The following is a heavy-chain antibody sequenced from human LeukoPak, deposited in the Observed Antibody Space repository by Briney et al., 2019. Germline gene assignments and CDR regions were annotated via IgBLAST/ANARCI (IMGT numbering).Heavy chain of an antibody. CDR2: ISYDGSNK. CDR3: VKPLYNWNDMASDI. CDR1: GFTFSTYG. J-gene: IGHJ3*02. V-gene: IGHV3-30*18. D-gene: IGHD1-1*01. Sequence: PGRSLRLSCAASGFTFSTYGMHWVRQAPGKGLEWVTLISYDGSNKYYADSVKGRFTISRDNSKNTMYLQMNSLRPEDTAVYYCVKPLYNWNDMASDIWGQGTMVIVSS.